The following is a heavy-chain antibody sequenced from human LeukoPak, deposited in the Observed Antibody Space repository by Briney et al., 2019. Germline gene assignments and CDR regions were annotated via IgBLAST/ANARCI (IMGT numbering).Heavy chain of an antibody. CDR1: GGSISSSDYY. V-gene: IGHV4-30-4*01. CDR3: ARVNRRIDAFDI. D-gene: IGHD1-14*01. Sequence: SETLSLTCTVSGGSISSSDYYWSWIRQPPGTGLEWIGYIYYSGSTYYNPSLKSRVTISVDTSKNQFSLKLSSVTAADTAVYYCARVNRRIDAFDIWGQGTMVTVSS. J-gene: IGHJ3*02. CDR2: IYYSGST.